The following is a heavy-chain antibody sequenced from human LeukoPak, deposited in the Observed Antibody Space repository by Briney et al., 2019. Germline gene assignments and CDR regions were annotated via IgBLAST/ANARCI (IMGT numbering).Heavy chain of an antibody. D-gene: IGHD3-9*01. CDR3: AKGGYYDILTGGYFDF. J-gene: IGHJ4*02. Sequence: GGSLRLSCAASGFTFSSYAMTWVRQAPGKGLEWVSAISGSGGSTYYADSVKGRFTISRDNSKNTLYLQMNSLRAEDTAVYYCAKGGYYDILTGGYFDFWGQGTLVTVSS. CDR1: GFTFSSYA. CDR2: ISGSGGST. V-gene: IGHV3-23*01.